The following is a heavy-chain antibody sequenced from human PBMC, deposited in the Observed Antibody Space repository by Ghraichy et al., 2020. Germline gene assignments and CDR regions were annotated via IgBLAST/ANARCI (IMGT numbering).Heavy chain of an antibody. CDR3: ARGLGSSWYYTDFDY. V-gene: IGHV4-34*01. D-gene: IGHD6-13*01. CDR1: GGSFSGYY. Sequence: SENLSLTCAVYGGSFSGYYWSWIRQPPGKGLEWIGEINHSGSTNYNPSLKSRVTISVDTSKNQFSLKLSSVTAADTAVYYCARGLGSSWYYTDFDYWGQGTLVTVSS. CDR2: INHSGST. J-gene: IGHJ4*02.